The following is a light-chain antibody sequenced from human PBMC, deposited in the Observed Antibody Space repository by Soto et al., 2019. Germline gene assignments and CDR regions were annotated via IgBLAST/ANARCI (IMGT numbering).Light chain of an antibody. CDR2: AAF. Sequence: DIQMTQSPSSLSASVGDTITITCRASQSVGIYLNWYQQKPWKAPNLLIYAAFSLHREVPSRFTGSKSGAAFTLTISSLQPGDFATYYCLQSYRTPRTFGQGTRVDVK. V-gene: IGKV1-39*01. CDR1: QSVGIY. J-gene: IGKJ1*01. CDR3: LQSYRTPRT.